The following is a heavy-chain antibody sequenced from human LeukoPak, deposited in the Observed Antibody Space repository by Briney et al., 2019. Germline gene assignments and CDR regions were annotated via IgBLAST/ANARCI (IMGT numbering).Heavy chain of an antibody. D-gene: IGHD2-2*01. V-gene: IGHV1-46*01. Sequence: ASVKVSCKASGYTFTSCYIHWVRQAPGQGLEWMGIINPSVGSTTYAQNFHGRVTMTRYTSTSSVYVKLSSLRSDDTAVYYCARLGGCSTTSCYVHWFNPRGQGTVVTVPA. CDR2: INPSVGST. J-gene: IGHJ5*02. CDR1: GYTFTSCY. CDR3: ARLGGCSTTSCYVHWFNP.